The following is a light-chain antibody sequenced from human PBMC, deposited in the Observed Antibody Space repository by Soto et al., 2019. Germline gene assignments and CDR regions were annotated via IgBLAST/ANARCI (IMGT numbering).Light chain of an antibody. Sequence: EIVMTQSPATLSVSPGERATLSCRASQSVFSSLAWYQQKPGQAPSLLIFGASSRATGIPDRFSGSGSGTDFTLTISGLEPEDFAVYYCQQYATSPGTFGQGTKVDIK. CDR1: QSVFSS. CDR2: GAS. CDR3: QQYATSPGT. V-gene: IGKV3-20*01. J-gene: IGKJ1*01.